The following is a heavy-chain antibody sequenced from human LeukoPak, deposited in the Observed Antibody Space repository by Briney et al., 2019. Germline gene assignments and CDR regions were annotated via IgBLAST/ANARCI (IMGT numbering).Heavy chain of an antibody. V-gene: IGHV3-66*01. CDR3: GRDFHRYCYDCGDYYTTFDI. CDR2: IYSGGST. J-gene: IGHJ3*02. Sequence: GGSLRLSCAASEFSVGSNYMTWVRQAPGKGLEWVSLIYSGGSTYYADSVKGRFTISRDNAKNSLYLQMNSLRADDTAVYYCGRDFHRYCYDCGDYYTTFDIWGQGTMVTVSS. D-gene: IGHD3-22*01. CDR1: EFSVGSNY.